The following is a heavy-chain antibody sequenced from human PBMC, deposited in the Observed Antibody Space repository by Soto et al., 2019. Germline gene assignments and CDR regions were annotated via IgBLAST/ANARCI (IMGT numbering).Heavy chain of an antibody. CDR3: ASSGIVGREVNTWFDP. CDR1: AGSITTSY. V-gene: IGHV4-59*01. J-gene: IGHJ5*02. D-gene: IGHD3-22*01. CDR2: ISYRGST. Sequence: PSETLSLTCTVSAGSITTSYWSWIRQPLGKALEWIGYISYRGSTNYNPSLKSRLTISIDTSKSQISLKLTSMTTADTAVYYCASSGIVGREVNTWFDPWGQGTLVTVSS.